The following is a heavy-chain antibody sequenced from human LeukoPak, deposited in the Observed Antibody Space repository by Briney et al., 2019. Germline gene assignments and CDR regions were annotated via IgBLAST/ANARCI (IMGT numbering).Heavy chain of an antibody. Sequence: ASVKVSCKVSGYTLTEMSIHWVRQAPGGALEWMGGFDPEDGETVYAPKFQGRVTMTEDTSADTAYMELSSLRSEDTAVYYCTTCLNGAGQPVAIYYYGMGAWGQGTTVTVSS. CDR1: GYTLTEMS. J-gene: IGHJ6*02. CDR2: FDPEDGET. D-gene: IGHD2-2*01. V-gene: IGHV1-24*01. CDR3: TTCLNGAGQPVAIYYYGMGA.